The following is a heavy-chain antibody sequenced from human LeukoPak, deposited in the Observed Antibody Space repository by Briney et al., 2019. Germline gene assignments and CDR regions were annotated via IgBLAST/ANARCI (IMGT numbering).Heavy chain of an antibody. CDR2: IYYSGTT. D-gene: IGHD2-15*01. CDR1: GPSLSGYF. CDR3: ARHVPTPYLEISGPFDY. V-gene: IGHV4-59*08. J-gene: IGHJ4*02. Sequence: SETLSLTCTVSGPSLSGYFWMWIRQPPGEGLEWIGYIYYSGTTNYNPSLKSRVTMSVDPSKNQFSLTPKSVTAADTAVYYCARHVPTPYLEISGPFDYWGQGTLVTVSS.